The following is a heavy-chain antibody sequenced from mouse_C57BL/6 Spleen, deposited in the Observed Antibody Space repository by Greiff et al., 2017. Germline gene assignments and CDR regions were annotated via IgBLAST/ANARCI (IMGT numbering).Heavy chain of an antibody. CDR1: GYTFTSYW. J-gene: IGHJ1*03. D-gene: IGHD1-1*01. V-gene: IGHV1-50*01. CDR2: IDPSDSYT. CDR3: ARRSITTVVGWYFDV. Sequence: QVQLQQPGAELVKPGASVKLSCKASGYTFTSYWMQWVKQRPGQGLEWIGEIDPSDSYTNYNQKFKGKATLTVDTSSSTAYMQLSSLTSEDSAVYYCARRSITTVVGWYFDVWGTGTTVTVSS.